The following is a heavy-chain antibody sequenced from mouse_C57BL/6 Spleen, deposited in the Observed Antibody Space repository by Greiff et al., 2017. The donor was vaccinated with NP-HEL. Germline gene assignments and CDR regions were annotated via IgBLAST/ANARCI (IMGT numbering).Heavy chain of an antibody. CDR3: ARDGYYVNYAMDY. V-gene: IGHV5-9*01. D-gene: IGHD2-3*01. Sequence: EVQLVESGGGLVKPGGSLKLSCAASGFTFSSYTMSWVRQTPEKRLEWVATISGGGGNTYYPDSVKGRFTISRDNAKNTLYLQMSSLRSEDTALYYCARDGYYVNYAMDYWGQGTSVTVSS. J-gene: IGHJ4*01. CDR2: ISGGGGNT. CDR1: GFTFSSYT.